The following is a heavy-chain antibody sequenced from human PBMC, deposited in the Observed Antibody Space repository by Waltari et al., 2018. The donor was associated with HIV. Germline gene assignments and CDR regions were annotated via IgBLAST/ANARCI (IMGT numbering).Heavy chain of an antibody. Sequence: QVSLQQWGAGLLEPSETLSLSCGVHGCSFMVYYWTWIRQPPGKSLEWVAEISPSGVPNYNPSLKTRAAISLDTFKTQSSLKLTSVTDKDTAVYFCASRLSGTNHGRPFDSWGQGIAVVVSS. J-gene: IGHJ5*01. V-gene: IGHV4-34*02. CDR1: GCSFMVYY. CDR2: ISPSGVP. D-gene: IGHD3-10*01. CDR3: ASRLSGTNHGRPFDS.